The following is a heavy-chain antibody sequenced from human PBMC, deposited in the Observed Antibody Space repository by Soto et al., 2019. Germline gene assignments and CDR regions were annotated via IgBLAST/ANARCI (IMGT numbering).Heavy chain of an antibody. CDR3: ARDYHY. J-gene: IGHJ4*02. D-gene: IGHD3-16*02. CDR2: IYHSGST. V-gene: IGHV4-38-2*02. CDR1: GYSISSGYY. Sequence: LETLSLTCAVSGYSISSGYYWGWIRQPPGKGLEWIGSIYHSGSTYYNPSLKSRVTISVDTSKNQFSLKLSSVTAADTAVYYCARDYHYWGQGTLVTVSS.